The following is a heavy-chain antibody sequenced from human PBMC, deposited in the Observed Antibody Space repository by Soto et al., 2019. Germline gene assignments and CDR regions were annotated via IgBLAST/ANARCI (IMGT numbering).Heavy chain of an antibody. V-gene: IGHV3-30*18. J-gene: IGHJ5*02. CDR3: AKDLLPNTVTTCGS. CDR2: ISSDGTNK. Sequence: QVQLVESGGGAVQPGRSLRLSCAASGFTFDSHGMHWVRQAPGKGLEWVAVISSDGTNKYYADSVKGRFTISRDNFNNILYPQMSSLRAEDTAVYYCAKDLLPNTVTTCGSWGQGTLVTVSS. D-gene: IGHD4-17*01. CDR1: GFTFDSHG.